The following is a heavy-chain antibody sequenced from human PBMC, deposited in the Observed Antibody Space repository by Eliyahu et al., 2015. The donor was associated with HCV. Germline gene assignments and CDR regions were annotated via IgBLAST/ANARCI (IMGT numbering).Heavy chain of an antibody. Sequence: EMQLVESGGGLVQPGGSLRLSCAASGFTFXTYAIXWVRQAPGKGLEWVSAISGRGGSTYYADSVKGRFTISRDNSKNTLYLQMNSLRVEDTAVYYCAKDMGYDNSGYYRWGAFDIWGQGTMVTVSS. D-gene: IGHD3-22*01. CDR1: GFTFXTYA. CDR3: AKDMGYDNSGYYRWGAFDI. CDR2: ISGRGGST. J-gene: IGHJ3*02. V-gene: IGHV3-23*04.